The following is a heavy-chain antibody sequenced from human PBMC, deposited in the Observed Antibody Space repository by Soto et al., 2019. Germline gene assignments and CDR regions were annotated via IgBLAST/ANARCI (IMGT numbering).Heavy chain of an antibody. V-gene: IGHV3-74*01. D-gene: IGHD3-10*01. Sequence: EVQLVESGGGSVQTGGSLKISCAASGFTFGSYLMDWVRQAPGKGLVWVSRINGDGSRITYADSVKGRFTISRDNAQNTLYLQMNSLRADDSAVYYCSRETLWFGESPRSGGQGTLVTVSS. CDR2: INGDGSRI. CDR1: GFTFGSYL. CDR3: SRETLWFGESPRS. J-gene: IGHJ4*02.